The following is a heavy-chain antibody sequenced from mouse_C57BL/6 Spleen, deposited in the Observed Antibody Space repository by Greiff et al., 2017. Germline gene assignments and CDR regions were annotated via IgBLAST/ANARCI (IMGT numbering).Heavy chain of an antibody. CDR1: GYTFTSYW. Sequence: QVQLQQSGAELVRPGSSVKLSCKASGYTFTSYWMHWVKQRPIQGLEWIGNIDPSDSETHYNQKFKDKATLTVDKSSSTAYMQLSSLTSEDSAVYYCAKDSNFAWFAYWGQGTLVTVSA. J-gene: IGHJ3*01. CDR3: AKDSNFAWFAY. D-gene: IGHD2-5*01. V-gene: IGHV1-52*01. CDR2: IDPSDSET.